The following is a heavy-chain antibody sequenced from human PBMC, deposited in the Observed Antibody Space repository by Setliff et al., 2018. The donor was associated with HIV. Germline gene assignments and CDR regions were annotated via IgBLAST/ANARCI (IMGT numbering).Heavy chain of an antibody. D-gene: IGHD6-13*01. CDR2: IYYSGST. Sequence: SETLSLTCPVSGGSISSYYWSWIRQPPGKGLEWIGYIYYSGSTNYNPSLKSRVTISVDTSKNQFSLKLSSVTAADTAVYYCARDGYRDTLNDAFDIWGQGTMVTVSS. CDR1: GGSISSYY. V-gene: IGHV4-59*01. J-gene: IGHJ3*02. CDR3: ARDGYRDTLNDAFDI.